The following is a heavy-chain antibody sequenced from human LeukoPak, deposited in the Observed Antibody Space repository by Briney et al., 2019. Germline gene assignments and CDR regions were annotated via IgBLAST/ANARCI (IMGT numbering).Heavy chain of an antibody. CDR2: VNPYNDKT. J-gene: IGHJ6*03. V-gene: IGHV1-8*03. CDR3: ARGRRLRGVTSRPIYYYYYMDV. D-gene: IGHD3-10*01. CDR1: GYTFNTFD. Sequence: ASVKLSCMPSGYTFNTFDINWVRQAAGQGPEWMGWVNPYNDKTVYAPKFQGRVSISSNNSINTAYMEFSGLKSDDTAVYYCARGRRLRGVTSRPIYYYYYMDVWGGGTTVTVSS.